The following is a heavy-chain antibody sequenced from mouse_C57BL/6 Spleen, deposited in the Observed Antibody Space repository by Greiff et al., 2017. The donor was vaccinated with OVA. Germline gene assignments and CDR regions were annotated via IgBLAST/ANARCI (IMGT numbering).Heavy chain of an antibody. CDR2: INYDGSST. CDR3: ARADGFAY. CDR1: GFTFSDYY. J-gene: IGHJ3*01. V-gene: IGHV5-16*01. Sequence: EVMLVESEGGLVQPGSSMKLSCTASGFTFSDYYMAWVRQVPEKGLEWVANINYDGSSTYYLDSLKSRFIISRDNAQNILYLQMSSLESEDTATYYCARADGFAYWGQGTLVTVSA.